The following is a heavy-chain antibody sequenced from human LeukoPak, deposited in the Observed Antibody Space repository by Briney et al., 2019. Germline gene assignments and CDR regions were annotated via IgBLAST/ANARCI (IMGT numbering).Heavy chain of an antibody. CDR1: GFTFSSYS. V-gene: IGHV3-21*04. J-gene: IGHJ4*02. Sequence: GSLRLSCAASGFTFSSYSMNWVRQAPGKGLEWVSSISSSDTYIYHADSVKGRFTISRDNSKNTLYLQLNNLRAEDTAVYYCARASIAAAGYYFDYWGQGTLVTVSS. CDR2: ISSSDTYI. D-gene: IGHD6-13*01. CDR3: ARASIAAAGYYFDY.